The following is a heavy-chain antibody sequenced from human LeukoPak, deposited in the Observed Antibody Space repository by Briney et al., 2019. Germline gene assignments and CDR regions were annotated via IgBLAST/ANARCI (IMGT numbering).Heavy chain of an antibody. J-gene: IGHJ4*02. CDR3: ARSRCSTSTSCYYFFFFDS. Sequence: ASVKVSCKASGGTFSSYAISWVRQAPGQGLEWMGMIYPRDGSTSYAQKFQGRVTVTRDTSTSTAYMELRSLRSDDTAVYYCARSRCSTSTSCYYFFFFDSWGQGTLVTVSS. CDR1: GGTFSSYA. V-gene: IGHV1-46*01. D-gene: IGHD2-2*01. CDR2: IYPRDGST.